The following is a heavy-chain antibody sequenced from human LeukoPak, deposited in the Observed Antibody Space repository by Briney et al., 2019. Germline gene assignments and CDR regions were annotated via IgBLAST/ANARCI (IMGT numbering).Heavy chain of an antibody. CDR3: ARGDTMIVVGYSYFDY. CDR1: GGSFSGYY. D-gene: IGHD3-22*01. V-gene: IGHV4-34*01. J-gene: IGHJ4*02. CDR2: INHSGST. Sequence: PSETLSLTCAVYGGSFSGYYWSWIRRPPGKGLEWIGEINHSGSTNYNPSLKSRVTISVDTSKNQFSLKLSSVTAADTAVYYCARGDTMIVVGYSYFDYWGQGTLVTVSS.